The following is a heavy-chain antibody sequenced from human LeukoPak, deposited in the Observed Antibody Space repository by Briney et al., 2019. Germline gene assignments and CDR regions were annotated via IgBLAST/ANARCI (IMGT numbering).Heavy chain of an antibody. D-gene: IGHD3-10*01. Sequence: ASVKVSCKASGYIFSSYGISWVRQAPGEGLEWMGWITAYKGNTAYAQKFQGRVTMTTDTSTSTAYMELRSLRSDDTAVYYCARDGIEYGSGSFYSNGMDVWGQGTTVTVS. CDR3: ARDGIEYGSGSFYSNGMDV. CDR2: ITAYKGNT. CDR1: GYIFSSYG. V-gene: IGHV1-18*01. J-gene: IGHJ6*02.